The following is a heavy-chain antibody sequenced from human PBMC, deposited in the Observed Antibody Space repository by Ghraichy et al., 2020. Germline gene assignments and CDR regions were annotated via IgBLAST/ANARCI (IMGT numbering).Heavy chain of an antibody. J-gene: IGHJ4*02. CDR1: GGSISSYY. D-gene: IGHD5-18*01. CDR3: ARSTQWIQLWLPDY. CDR2: IYYSGST. Sequence: SETLSLTCTVSGGSISSYYWSWIRQPPGKGLEWIGYIYYSGSTNYNPSLKSRVTISVDTSKNQFSLKLSSVTAADTAVYYCARSTQWIQLWLPDYWGQGTLVTVSS. V-gene: IGHV4-59*08.